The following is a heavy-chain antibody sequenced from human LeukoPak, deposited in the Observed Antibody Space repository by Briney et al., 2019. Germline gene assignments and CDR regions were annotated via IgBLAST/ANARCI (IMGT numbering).Heavy chain of an antibody. Sequence: ASVKISCKASGYTFSDHYMHWVRQAPQKGVEWMGCVDPEDGETIYAENFHGRVIITADTSTNTAYMELSSLRSEDTAVYYCATDRIDYGSGRRCYMDVWGKGTTVTVSS. J-gene: IGHJ6*03. V-gene: IGHV1-69-2*01. CDR2: VDPEDGET. CDR3: ATDRIDYGSGRRCYMDV. CDR1: GYTFSDHY. D-gene: IGHD3-10*01.